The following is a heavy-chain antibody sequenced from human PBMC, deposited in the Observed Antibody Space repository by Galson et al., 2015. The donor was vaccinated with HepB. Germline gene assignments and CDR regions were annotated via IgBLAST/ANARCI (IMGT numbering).Heavy chain of an antibody. V-gene: IGHV3-30*18. Sequence: SLRLSCAASGFTFSSYGMHWVRQAPGKGLEWVAVISYDGSNKYYADSVKGRFTISRDNSKNTLYLQMNSLRAEDTAVYYCAKDGPYYYDSSGYSPGFDYWGQGTLVTVSS. CDR1: GFTFSSYG. D-gene: IGHD3-22*01. CDR3: AKDGPYYYDSSGYSPGFDY. CDR2: ISYDGSNK. J-gene: IGHJ4*02.